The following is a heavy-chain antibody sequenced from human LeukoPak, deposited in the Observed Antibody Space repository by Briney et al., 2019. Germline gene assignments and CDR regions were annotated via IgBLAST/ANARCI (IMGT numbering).Heavy chain of an antibody. CDR1: GFTFSSYA. Sequence: GGSLSLSCSASGFTFSSYAMSWVRQAPGKGLEWVSAISGSGGSTYYADSVKGRFTISRDNSKNTLYLQMNSLRAEDTAVYYCAKSWGEYYDYVWAGDYWGQGTLVTVSS. J-gene: IGHJ4*02. CDR3: AKSWGEYYDYVWAGDY. V-gene: IGHV3-23*01. CDR2: ISGSGGST. D-gene: IGHD3-16*01.